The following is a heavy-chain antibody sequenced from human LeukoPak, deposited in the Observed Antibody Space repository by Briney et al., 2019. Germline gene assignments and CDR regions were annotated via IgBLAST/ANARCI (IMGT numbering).Heavy chain of an antibody. CDR3: ARELDYYDSSGYYDVWNRVLQMGHYYYYYMDV. V-gene: IGHV4-59*12. CDR2: IYYSGST. J-gene: IGHJ6*03. Sequence: SETLSLTCTVSGGSISSYYWSWIRQPPGKGLEWIGYIYYSGSTNYNPSLKSRVTISVDTSKNQFSLKLSSVTAADTAVYYCARELDYYDSSGYYDVWNRVLQMGHYYYYYMDVWGKGTTVTISS. D-gene: IGHD3-22*01. CDR1: GGSISSYY.